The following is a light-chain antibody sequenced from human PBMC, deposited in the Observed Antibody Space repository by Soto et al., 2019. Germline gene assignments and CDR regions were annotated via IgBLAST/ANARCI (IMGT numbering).Light chain of an antibody. J-gene: IGKJ4*01. Sequence: EIVMTQFPVALSVSPGERVTLSCTASQSIGSTLAWYLQKPGQPPRLLIYGASTRATDIPARFSGSGSGTGINFVISRLKSEYFAVYYCQQYIKWALTFGAVTKVDIK. CDR2: GAS. CDR3: QQYIKWALT. V-gene: IGKV3-15*01. CDR1: QSIGST.